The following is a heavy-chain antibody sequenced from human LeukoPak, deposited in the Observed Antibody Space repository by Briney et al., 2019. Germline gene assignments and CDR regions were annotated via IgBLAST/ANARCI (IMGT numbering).Heavy chain of an antibody. J-gene: IGHJ4*02. Sequence: SETLSLTCAVYGGSFSGYYWSWIRQPPGKGLEWIGEINHSGSTNYNPSLKSRVTISVDTSKNQFSLKLSSVTAADTAVYYCARGRPRVGANFDYWGQGTLVTVSS. D-gene: IGHD1-26*01. CDR1: GGSFSGYY. CDR2: INHSGST. CDR3: ARGRPRVGANFDY. V-gene: IGHV4-34*01.